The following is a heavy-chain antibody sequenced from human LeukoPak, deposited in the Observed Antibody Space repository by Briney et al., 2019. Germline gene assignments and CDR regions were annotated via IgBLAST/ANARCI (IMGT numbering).Heavy chain of an antibody. CDR1: GFSFSTQR. Sequence: GGSLRLSCAASGFSFSTQRMHWVRQAPGKGLVWVSYINIDERITGYADSVKGRFTISRDNSKNTLYLQMNSLRAEDTAVYYCAKDQRWLRLPFDYWGQGTLVTVSS. D-gene: IGHD5-12*01. CDR3: AKDQRWLRLPFDY. CDR2: INIDERIT. V-gene: IGHV3-74*01. J-gene: IGHJ4*02.